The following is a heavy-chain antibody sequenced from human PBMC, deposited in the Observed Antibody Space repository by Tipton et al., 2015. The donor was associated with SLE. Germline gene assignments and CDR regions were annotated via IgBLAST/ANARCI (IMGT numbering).Heavy chain of an antibody. J-gene: IGHJ4*02. CDR1: GFTFSAYA. V-gene: IGHV3-30*04. CDR2: IPDDGSNK. Sequence: SLRLSCAASGFTFSAYAMHWVRQAPGKGLEWVAVIPDDGSNKHYADSAKGRFTISKDNSKNTLYLQMNSLRAEDTAVYYCARGSGWRDYWGQGTLVTVSS. D-gene: IGHD6-19*01. CDR3: ARGSGWRDY.